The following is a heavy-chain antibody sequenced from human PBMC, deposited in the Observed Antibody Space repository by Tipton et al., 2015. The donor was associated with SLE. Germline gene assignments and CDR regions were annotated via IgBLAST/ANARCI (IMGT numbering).Heavy chain of an antibody. CDR1: GGTFSSYA. CDR3: ARDAAAGTGFAFDI. D-gene: IGHD6-13*01. V-gene: IGHV1-69*05. Sequence: QSGPEVKKPGSSVKVSCKASGGTFSSYAISWVRQAPGQGLEWMGGIIPIFGTANYAQKFQGRVTITTDESTSPAYMELSSLRSEDTAVYYCARDAAAGTGFAFDIWGQGTMVTVSS. J-gene: IGHJ3*02. CDR2: IIPIFGTA.